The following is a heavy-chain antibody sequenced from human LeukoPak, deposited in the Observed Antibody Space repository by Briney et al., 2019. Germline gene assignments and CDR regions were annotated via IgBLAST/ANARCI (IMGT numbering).Heavy chain of an antibody. D-gene: IGHD3-16*01. CDR1: GYTFTGYY. V-gene: IGHV1-2*06. Sequence: VASVKVSCKASGYTFTGYYLHWVRQAPGQGLQWLGRVNPNSGDTDYAQKFQGRVTVTRDTSISTAYMELSRLRSDDTAVYYCARDRETRGGDMLDYWGQGTLVTVSS. CDR2: VNPNSGDT. CDR3: ARDRETRGGDMLDY. J-gene: IGHJ4*02.